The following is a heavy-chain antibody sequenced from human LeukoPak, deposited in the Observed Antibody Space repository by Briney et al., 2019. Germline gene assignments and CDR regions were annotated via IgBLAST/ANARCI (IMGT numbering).Heavy chain of an antibody. CDR1: GGSFSGFY. J-gene: IGHJ4*02. V-gene: IGHV4-34*01. D-gene: IGHD3-10*01. CDR3: ARGGTFGEPFSRS. Sequence: PSETLSLTCAVYGGSFSGFYWTWIRQPPGKGLEWIGEINQSGITNYSPSLKSRMVISVDTSKMQFSLKLNSVTAADTAVYYCARGGTFGEPFSRSWGQGTLVTVSS. CDR2: INQSGIT.